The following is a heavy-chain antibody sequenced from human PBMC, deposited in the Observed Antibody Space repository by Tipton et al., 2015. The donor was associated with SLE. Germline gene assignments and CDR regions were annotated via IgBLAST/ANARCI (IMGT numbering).Heavy chain of an antibody. V-gene: IGHV4-39*07. CDR2: INHSGST. Sequence: TLSLTCTVSGGSISSSSYYWGWIRQPPGKGLEWIGEINHSGSTNYNPSLKSRVTISVDTSKNQFSLKLSSVTAADTAVYYCARLSSSWYVDYWGQGTLVTVSS. CDR3: ARLSSSWYVDY. CDR1: GGSISSSSYY. D-gene: IGHD6-13*01. J-gene: IGHJ4*02.